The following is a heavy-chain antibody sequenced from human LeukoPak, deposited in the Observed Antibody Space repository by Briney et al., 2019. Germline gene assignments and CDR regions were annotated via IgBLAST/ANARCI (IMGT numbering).Heavy chain of an antibody. Sequence: QPGGSLRLSCAASGFTFSSYSMNWVRQAPGKGLEWVSYISSTGNTIYYADSVKGRFTISRDNAKNSLFLQMNSLKDEDTAVYYCARQYSSGWCTDYWGQGTLVTVSS. CDR1: GFTFSSYS. CDR3: ARQYSSGWCTDY. CDR2: ISSTGNTI. V-gene: IGHV3-48*02. J-gene: IGHJ4*02. D-gene: IGHD6-19*01.